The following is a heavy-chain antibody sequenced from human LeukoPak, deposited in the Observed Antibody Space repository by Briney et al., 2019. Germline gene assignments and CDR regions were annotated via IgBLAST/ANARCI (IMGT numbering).Heavy chain of an antibody. CDR3: ARHEYSGSYYGLSWFDP. CDR1: GGSISSSGYY. D-gene: IGHD1-26*01. V-gene: IGHV4-39*01. J-gene: IGHJ5*02. Sequence: SETLSLTCTVSGGSISSSGYYWGWIRQPPGKGLEWIASIYYSGSTYYNPSRKSRVTISVDTSKNQLSLKLSSLTAADTAVYYCARHEYSGSYYGLSWFDPWGQGTLVTVSS. CDR2: IYYSGST.